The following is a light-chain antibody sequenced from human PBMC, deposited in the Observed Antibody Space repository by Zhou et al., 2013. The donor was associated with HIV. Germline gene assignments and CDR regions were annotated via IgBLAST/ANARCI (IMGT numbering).Light chain of an antibody. CDR3: QQYGNSPRFS. CDR2: GAS. CDR1: QSVFNN. J-gene: IGKJ3*01. V-gene: IGKV3-20*01. Sequence: EIVMTQSPSTLSVSPGERVTLSCRASQSVFNNLAWYQQKPGQAPRLLIYGASSRATGIPDRFSGSGSETDFTLTISRLEPEDFAVYYCQQYGNSPRFSFGPGTKVDI.